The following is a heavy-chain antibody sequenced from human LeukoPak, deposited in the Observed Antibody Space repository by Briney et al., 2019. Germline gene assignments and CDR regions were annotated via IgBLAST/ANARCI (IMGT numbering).Heavy chain of an antibody. V-gene: IGHV4-39*01. J-gene: IGHJ3*01. CDR1: GGSISSSNYH. Sequence: SETLSLTCTVSGGSISSSNYHWGWIRQPPGKGLEWIASIYYSGSTYYNPSLKSRVTISVDTSKNQFSLKLNSVTAADSAVYYCARSYCSSTSCFAVGAFDLWGQGTTVTVSS. D-gene: IGHD2-2*01. CDR2: IYYSGST. CDR3: ARSYCSSTSCFAVGAFDL.